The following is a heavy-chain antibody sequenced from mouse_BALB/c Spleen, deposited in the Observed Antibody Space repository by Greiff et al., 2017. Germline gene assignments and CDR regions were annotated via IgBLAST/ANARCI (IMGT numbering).Heavy chain of an antibody. V-gene: IGHV1S135*01. D-gene: IGHD2-1*01. J-gene: IGHJ3*01. CDR1: GYSFTDYN. Sequence: EVQLQESGPELVKPGASVKVSCKASGYSFTDYNMYWVKQSHGKSLEWIGYIDPYNGGSSYNQKFKGKATLTVDKSSSTAFMHLNSLTSEDSAVYYCARWGYYGNYGNGFYAYWGQGTLVTVSA. CDR3: ARWGYYGNYGNGFYAY. CDR2: IDPYNGGS.